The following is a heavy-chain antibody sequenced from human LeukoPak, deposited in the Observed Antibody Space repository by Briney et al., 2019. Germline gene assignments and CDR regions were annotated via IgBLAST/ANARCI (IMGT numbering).Heavy chain of an antibody. J-gene: IGHJ3*02. V-gene: IGHV4-31*03. CDR2: IYYSGST. D-gene: IGHD3-16*01. CDR1: VRSISSGGYY. CDR3: TSSTFGGPWKAFAI. Sequence: PSQTLSLTCTVSVRSISSGGYYWSWIRQHPGKGLEWIGYIYYSGSTYYNPSLNSRVTISVDTSKNQFSLKLSSVTAADTAVYYCTSSTFGGPWKAFAIWGQGTMVTVSS.